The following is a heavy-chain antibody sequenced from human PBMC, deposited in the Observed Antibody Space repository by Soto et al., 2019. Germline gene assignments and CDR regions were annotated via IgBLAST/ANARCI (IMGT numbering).Heavy chain of an antibody. V-gene: IGHV1-8*01. CDR3: ARGLPTDDSSGYYSRDLDY. D-gene: IGHD3-22*01. J-gene: IGHJ4*02. CDR1: GYTLTSYD. CDR2: MNPNSGNT. Sequence: ASVKVSCKASGYTLTSYDINWVRQATGQGLEWMGWMNPNSGNTGYAQKFQGRVTMTRNTSISTAYMELSSLRSEDTAVYYCARGLPTDDSSGYYSRDLDYWGQGTLVTVSS.